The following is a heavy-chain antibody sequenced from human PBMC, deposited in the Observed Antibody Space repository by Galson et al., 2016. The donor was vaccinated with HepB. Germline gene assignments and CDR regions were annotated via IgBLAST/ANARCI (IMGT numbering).Heavy chain of an antibody. J-gene: IGHJ6*03. V-gene: IGHV1-3*01. CDR2: INVGNGNT. CDR1: GYTFTTYA. D-gene: IGHD2-2*01. CDR3: AREMVPAAAYYYYYYMDG. Sequence: SVKVSCKASGYTFTTYAIHWVRQAPGQRLEWMGWINVGNGNTKYSQKFQGRVTITRDKSAGTAYMELSSLRSEDTAVYYCAREMVPAAAYYYYYYMDGWGKGAPVTVTS.